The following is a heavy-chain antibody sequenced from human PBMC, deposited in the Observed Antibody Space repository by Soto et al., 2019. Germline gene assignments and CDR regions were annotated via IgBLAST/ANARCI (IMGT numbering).Heavy chain of an antibody. CDR2: INAGNGNT. Sequence: GASVKVSCKASGYTFTSYAMHWVRQAPGQRLEWMGWINAGNGNTKYSQKFQGRVTITRDTSASTAYMELSSLRSEDTAVYYWARKCGTAMAYYFDYWGQGTLVTVSS. D-gene: IGHD5-18*01. CDR3: ARKCGTAMAYYFDY. J-gene: IGHJ4*02. V-gene: IGHV1-3*01. CDR1: GYTFTSYA.